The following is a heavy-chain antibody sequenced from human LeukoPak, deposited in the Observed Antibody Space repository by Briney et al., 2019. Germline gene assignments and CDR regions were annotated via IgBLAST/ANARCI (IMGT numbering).Heavy chain of an antibody. Sequence: GGSLRLSCAASGLTFSSYAMSWVRQAPGKGLEWLSSISGSGSSTYYADSVKGRFTISRDNSKNMLYLQMISLRADDTAVYFCAKVDGITIFEVFDYWGQGTLVTVSS. D-gene: IGHD3-3*01. V-gene: IGHV3-23*01. J-gene: IGHJ4*02. CDR3: AKVDGITIFEVFDY. CDR1: GLTFSSYA. CDR2: ISGSGSST.